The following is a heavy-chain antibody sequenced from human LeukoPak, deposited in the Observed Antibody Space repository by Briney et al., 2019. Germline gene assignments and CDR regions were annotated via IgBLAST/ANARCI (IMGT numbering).Heavy chain of an antibody. CDR1: GFTFDDYG. Sequence: PGGSLRLSCAASGFTFDDYGMSWVRQAPGKGLEWVSGINWNGGSTGYADSVKGRFTISRDNAKNSLYLQMNSLRAEDTALYYCAKDNGLTGDSFVDYWGQGTLVTVSS. V-gene: IGHV3-20*04. CDR2: INWNGGST. D-gene: IGHD6-13*01. J-gene: IGHJ4*02. CDR3: AKDNGLTGDSFVDY.